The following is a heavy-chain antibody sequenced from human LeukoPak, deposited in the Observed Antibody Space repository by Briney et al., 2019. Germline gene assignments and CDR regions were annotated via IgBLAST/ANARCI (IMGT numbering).Heavy chain of an antibody. CDR3: ARSGSDLRLLWIGELFL. J-gene: IGHJ4*02. CDR1: GGSISSYY. Sequence: SETLSLTCTVSGGSISSYYWSWIRQPPGKGLEWIGYIYYSGSTNYNPSLKSRVTISVDTSKNQFSLKLSSVTAADTAVYYCARSGSDLRLLWIGELFLWGQGTLVTVSS. CDR2: IYYSGST. D-gene: IGHD3-10*01. V-gene: IGHV4-59*08.